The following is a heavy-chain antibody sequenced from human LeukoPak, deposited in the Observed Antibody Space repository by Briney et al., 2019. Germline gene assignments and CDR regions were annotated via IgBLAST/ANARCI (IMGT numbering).Heavy chain of an antibody. CDR2: IYDSGST. D-gene: IGHD5-12*01. Sequence: SETLSLTCTVSGGSISSYYWSWIRQPPGKGLEWIGYIYDSGSTNYNPSLKSRVTISVDTSKNQFSLKLSSVTAAGTAVYYCARGGSGYDSFYYYSMDVWGQGTTVTVSS. CDR1: GGSISSYY. CDR3: ARGGSGYDSFYYYSMDV. J-gene: IGHJ6*02. V-gene: IGHV4-59*01.